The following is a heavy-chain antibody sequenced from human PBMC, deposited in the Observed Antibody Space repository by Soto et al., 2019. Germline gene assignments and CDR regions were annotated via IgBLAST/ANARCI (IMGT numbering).Heavy chain of an antibody. CDR2: IWYDGSNK. D-gene: IGHD6-19*01. J-gene: IGHJ4*02. Sequence: PGGSLRLSCAASGFTFSSYGMHWVRQAPGKGLEWVAVIWYDGSNKYYADSVKGRFTISRDDADNSLYLQMNSLRVEDTAVYYCARDRLARGIPVAGRIDYWGQGA. CDR3: ARDRLARGIPVAGRIDY. CDR1: GFTFSSYG. V-gene: IGHV3-33*01.